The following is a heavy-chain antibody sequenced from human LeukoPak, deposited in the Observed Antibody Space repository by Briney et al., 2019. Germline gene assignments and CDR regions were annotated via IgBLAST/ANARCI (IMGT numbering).Heavy chain of an antibody. CDR2: IKQDGSEK. V-gene: IGHV3-7*01. J-gene: IGHJ4*02. Sequence: PGGSLRLSCAASGFTFSSYWMSWVRQAPGKGLEWVANIKQDGSEKYYVDSVKGRFTISRDNAKNSLYLQMNSLRAEDTAVYYCARDINSGYAQGDYWGQGTLVTVSS. CDR1: GFTFSSYW. CDR3: ARDINSGYAQGDY. D-gene: IGHD5-12*01.